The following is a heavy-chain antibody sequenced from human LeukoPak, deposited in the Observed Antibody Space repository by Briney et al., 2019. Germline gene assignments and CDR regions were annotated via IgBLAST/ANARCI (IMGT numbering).Heavy chain of an antibody. J-gene: IGHJ4*02. CDR1: GFTFSSYA. D-gene: IGHD6-19*01. CDR2: ISYDGSNK. V-gene: IGHV3-30-3*01. Sequence: GGSLRLSCAASGFTFSSYAMHWVRQAPGKGLEWVAVISYDGSNKYYADSVKGRFTISRDNSKNTLYLQMNSLRAEDTAVYYCARGYSSGWSGELDYWGQGTLVTVSS. CDR3: ARGYSSGWSGELDY.